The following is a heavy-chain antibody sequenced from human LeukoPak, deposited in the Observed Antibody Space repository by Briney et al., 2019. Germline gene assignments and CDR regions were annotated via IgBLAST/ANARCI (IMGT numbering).Heavy chain of an antibody. CDR2: IYSGGST. D-gene: IGHD6-19*01. Sequence: GGSLRLSCAASGFTVSSNYMSWVRQAPGKGLEWVSVIYSGGSTYYADSVKGRFTISRDNAKNSLYLQMNSLGAEDTAVYYCARTIREQWLTIDYWGQGTLVTFSS. V-gene: IGHV3-53*01. CDR3: ARTIREQWLTIDY. CDR1: GFTVSSNY. J-gene: IGHJ4*02.